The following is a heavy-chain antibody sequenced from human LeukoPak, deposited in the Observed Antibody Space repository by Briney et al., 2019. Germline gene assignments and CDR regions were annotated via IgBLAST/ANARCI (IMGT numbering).Heavy chain of an antibody. D-gene: IGHD1-26*01. CDR2: IYTSGST. CDR3: ARSPVGVGATMGAFDI. Sequence: SETLSLTCTVSGGSISSYYWSWIRQPAGKGLEWIGRIYTSGSTNYNPSLKSRVTMSVDTSKNQFSLKLSSVTAADTAVYYCARSPVGVGATMGAFDIWGQGTMVTVSS. J-gene: IGHJ3*02. V-gene: IGHV4-4*07. CDR1: GGSISSYY.